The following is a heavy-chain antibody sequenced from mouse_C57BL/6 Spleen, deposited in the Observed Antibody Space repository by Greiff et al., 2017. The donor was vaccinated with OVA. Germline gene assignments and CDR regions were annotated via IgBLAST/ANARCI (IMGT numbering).Heavy chain of an antibody. Sequence: DVKLQESGPGLVKPSQSLSLTCSVTGYSITSGYYWNWIRQFPGNKLEWMGYISYDGSNNYNPSLKNRISITRDTSKNQFFLKLNSVTTEDTATYYCARHGNLYAMDYWGQGTSVTVSS. CDR2: ISYDGSN. CDR3: ARHGNLYAMDY. J-gene: IGHJ4*01. D-gene: IGHD2-1*01. CDR1: GYSITSGYY. V-gene: IGHV3-6*01.